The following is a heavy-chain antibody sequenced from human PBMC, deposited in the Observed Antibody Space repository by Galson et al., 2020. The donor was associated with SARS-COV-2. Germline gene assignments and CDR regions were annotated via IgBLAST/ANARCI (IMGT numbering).Heavy chain of an antibody. J-gene: IGHJ6*02. Sequence: ASVKVSCKVSGYTLTELSMHWVRQAPGTGLEWMGGFDPEDGETIYAQKFQGRVTMTEDTSTDTAYMELSSLRSEDTAVYYCATSPPIAAPAIPYYYYYYGMDVWGQGTTVTVSS. CDR1: GYTLTELS. V-gene: IGHV1-24*01. CDR3: ATSPPIAAPAIPYYYYYYGMDV. D-gene: IGHD6-13*01. CDR2: FDPEDGET.